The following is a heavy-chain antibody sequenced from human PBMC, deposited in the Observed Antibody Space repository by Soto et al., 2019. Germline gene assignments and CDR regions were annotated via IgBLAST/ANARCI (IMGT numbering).Heavy chain of an antibody. D-gene: IGHD4-4*01. V-gene: IGHV1-69*12. CDR2: IIPIFGTA. Sequence: QVQLVQSGAEVKKPGSSVKVSCKASGGTFSSYAISWVRQAPGQGLEWMGGIIPIFGTANYAQKFQGRVTITADESTSTAYMELSSLRSEDTAVYYCARVTALWDYSNYVGWFDPWGQGTLVTVSS. CDR3: ARVTALWDYSNYVGWFDP. CDR1: GGTFSSYA. J-gene: IGHJ5*02.